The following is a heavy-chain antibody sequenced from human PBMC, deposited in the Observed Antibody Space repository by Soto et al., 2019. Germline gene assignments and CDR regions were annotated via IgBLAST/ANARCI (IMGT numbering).Heavy chain of an antibody. D-gene: IGHD5-12*01. Sequence: PSETLSLTCTVSGGSISSGGYYWSWIRQHPGKGLEWIGYIYYSGSTYYNPSLKSRVTISVDTSKNQFSLKLSSVTAADTAVYYCAREGHSGYDALDNWGQGTLVTVSS. J-gene: IGHJ4*02. V-gene: IGHV4-31*03. CDR1: GGSISSGGYY. CDR3: AREGHSGYDALDN. CDR2: IYYSGST.